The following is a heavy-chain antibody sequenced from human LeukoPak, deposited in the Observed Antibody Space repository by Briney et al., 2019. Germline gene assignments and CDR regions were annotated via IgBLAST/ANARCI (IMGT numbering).Heavy chain of an antibody. CDR1: GFTFSSYS. J-gene: IGHJ4*02. V-gene: IGHV3-21*01. Sequence: GGSLRLSCAASGFTFSSYSMNWVRQAPGKGLEWVSSISSSSSYIYYADSVKGRFTISRENAKNSLYLQMNSLRAGDTAVYYCARAWGWYGVYDYWGQGTLVTVSS. D-gene: IGHD6-19*01. CDR2: ISSSSSYI. CDR3: ARAWGWYGVYDY.